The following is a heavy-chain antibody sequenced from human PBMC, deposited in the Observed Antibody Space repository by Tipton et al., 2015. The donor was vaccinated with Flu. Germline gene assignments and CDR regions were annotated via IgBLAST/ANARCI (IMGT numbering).Heavy chain of an antibody. CDR2: IYYSGST. V-gene: IGHV4-59*01. CDR3: ATSRPHRYSYGMDV. J-gene: IGHJ6*02. CDR1: GGSISSYY. D-gene: IGHD3-10*01. Sequence: TLSLTCTVSGGSISSYYWSWIRQPPGKGLEWIGYIYYSGSTNYNPSLKRRVTISVDTSKNQFSLKLSSVTAADTAVYYCATSRPHRYSYGMDVWGQGATVSVSS.